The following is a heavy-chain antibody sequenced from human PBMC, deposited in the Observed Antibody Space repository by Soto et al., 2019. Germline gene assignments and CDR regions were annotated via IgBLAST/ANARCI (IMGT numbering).Heavy chain of an antibody. CDR1: GFTFITYA. V-gene: IGHV3-23*01. D-gene: IGHD2-2*01. J-gene: IGHJ4*02. CDR3: AKLPADQSHFDF. Sequence: EVQLLDSGGGLVQPGGSLRLSCAASGFTFITYAMSWVRQAPGKGLEWVSVISGSGGSTYYPDSVKGRFTISRDNSKNTLYLQMNSLRADDTAVYYCAKLPADQSHFDFWGQGTLVTVSS. CDR2: ISGSGGST.